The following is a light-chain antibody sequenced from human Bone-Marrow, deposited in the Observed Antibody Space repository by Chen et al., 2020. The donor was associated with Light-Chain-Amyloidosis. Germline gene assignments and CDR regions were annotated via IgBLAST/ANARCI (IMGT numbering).Light chain of an antibody. CDR3: QKNYSTLA. CDR1: QSVLYSSNNKNY. Sequence: DIVMTQSPDSLAVALGERATINCKSSQSVLYSSNNKNYLAWYQQKPGQPPKLLIYWASTRESGIPPRLSFCGSGTVIPLNISMLQAGDVAFYYCQKNYSTLAFGVGTKVEIK. CDR2: WAS. J-gene: IGKJ4*01. V-gene: IGKV4-1*01.